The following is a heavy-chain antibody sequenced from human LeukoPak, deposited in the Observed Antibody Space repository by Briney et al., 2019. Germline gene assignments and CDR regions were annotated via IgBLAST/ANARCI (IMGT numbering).Heavy chain of an antibody. CDR2: VNGSDGSK. CDR3: AKDRSYYYDSSGYYPDAFDI. V-gene: IGHV3-23*01. Sequence: GGSLRLSCAASGFTFSSYARSWLPPAPGEGGVWLTDVNGSDGSKSYAYSVKGRFTISRDNSKNTLYLQMNSLKAEDTAVYYGAKDRSYYYDSSGYYPDAFDIWGQGTMVTVSS. CDR1: GFTFSSYA. J-gene: IGHJ3*02. D-gene: IGHD3-22*01.